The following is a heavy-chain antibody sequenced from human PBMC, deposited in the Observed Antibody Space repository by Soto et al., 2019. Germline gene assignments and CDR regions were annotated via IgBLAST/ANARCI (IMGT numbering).Heavy chain of an antibody. J-gene: IGHJ4*02. CDR1: GFTFSIYA. CDR2: TSSDGSNK. V-gene: IGHV3-30-3*01. D-gene: IGHD1-1*01. CDR3: ARNSDGTDY. Sequence: QVQLVESGGGVVQPGTSLRLSCAASGFTFSIYAMHWVRQAPGKGLEWVAVTSSDGSNKNYAASVMGRFTMSRDNSKNTLYLQMNSLRAEDTAVYYCARNSDGTDYWGQGTVVTVS.